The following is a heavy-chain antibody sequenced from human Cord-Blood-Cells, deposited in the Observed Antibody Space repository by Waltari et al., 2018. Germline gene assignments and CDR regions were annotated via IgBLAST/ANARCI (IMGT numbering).Heavy chain of an antibody. CDR1: GGSISSHY. CDR2: IYYSGST. CDR3: AREGIVVVPAAAHYYYYGMDV. Sequence: QVQLQESGPGLVKPSENLSLTCTVSGGSISSHYWSWIREPPGKGLEWIGYIYYSGSTNYNPSLKSRVTISVDTSKNQFSLKLSSVTAADTAVYYCAREGIVVVPAAAHYYYYGMDVWGQGTTVTVSS. J-gene: IGHJ6*02. D-gene: IGHD2-2*01. V-gene: IGHV4-59*11.